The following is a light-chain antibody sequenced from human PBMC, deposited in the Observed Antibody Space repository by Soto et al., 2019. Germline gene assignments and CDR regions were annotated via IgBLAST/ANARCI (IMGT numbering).Light chain of an antibody. CDR1: QTIYDY. CDR3: QTNFSPLLS. Sequence: DIQMTQSPSSLSASVGDRVTITCRASQTIYDYVTWVQRRPGKAPKVLIYGASTLQSGFPARFSGSGSGTEFTLTITNYPPEDFATYDCQTNFSPLLSCGGGTKVEIK. J-gene: IGKJ4*01. V-gene: IGKV1-39*01. CDR2: GAS.